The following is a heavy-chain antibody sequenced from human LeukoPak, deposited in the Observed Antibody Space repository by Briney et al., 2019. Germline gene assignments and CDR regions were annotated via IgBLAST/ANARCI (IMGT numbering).Heavy chain of an antibody. CDR3: ARVLSGRGSLYDYYYYMDV. CDR2: ISGSGGST. J-gene: IGHJ6*03. V-gene: IGHV3-23*01. Sequence: GGSLRLSCAVSGFTFSSYAMNWVRQAPGKGLEWVSTISGSGGSTYYADSVKGRFTISRDNSKNTLYLQMNSLRAEDTAVYYCARVLSGRGSLYDYYYYMDVWGKGTTVTISS. CDR1: GFTFSSYA. D-gene: IGHD3-10*01.